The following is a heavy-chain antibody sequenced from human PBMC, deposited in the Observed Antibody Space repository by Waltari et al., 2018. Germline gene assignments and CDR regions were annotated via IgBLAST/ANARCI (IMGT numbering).Heavy chain of an antibody. Sequence: QVQLQQWGAGLLTPSETLSLTCAVSGGSFSGYYWSWIRQPPGKGLEWIGEINHSGSTNYNPSLKSRVTISVDTSKNQFSLKLSSVTAADTAVYYCARATAGYCSSTSCQKYYYYMDVWGKGTTVTISS. CDR1: GGSFSGYY. J-gene: IGHJ6*03. CDR2: INHSGST. CDR3: ARATAGYCSSTSCQKYYYYMDV. V-gene: IGHV4-34*01. D-gene: IGHD2-2*01.